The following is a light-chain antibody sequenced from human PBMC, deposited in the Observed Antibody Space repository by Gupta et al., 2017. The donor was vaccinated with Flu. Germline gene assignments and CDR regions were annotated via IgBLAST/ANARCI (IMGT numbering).Light chain of an antibody. CDR1: QSVSSN. J-gene: IGKJ1*01. CDR3: QQYNNWWT. V-gene: IGKV3-15*01. Sequence: EILLTQSPATLSVSPGGRATLSCRASQSVSSNLAWYQQKPGQAPRLLIYGASTRATGIPARFSGGGSGTEFTLTISNLQSDDFGTYYCQQYNNWWTFGQGTKVDIK. CDR2: GAS.